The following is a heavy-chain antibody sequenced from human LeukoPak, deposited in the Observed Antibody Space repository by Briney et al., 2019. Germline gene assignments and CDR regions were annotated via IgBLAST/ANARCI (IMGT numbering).Heavy chain of an antibody. D-gene: IGHD5-24*01. CDR1: GFTFSSYS. J-gene: IGHJ4*02. CDR3: ARERDEGFDY. V-gene: IGHV3-21*01. CDR2: ISSSSGYI. Sequence: PGGSLRLSCAASGFTFSSYSMNWVRQAPGKGLEWVSSISSSSGYIYYADSVKGRFTISRDNAKNSLYLQMNSLKAEDTAVYYCARERDEGFDYWGQGTLVTVSS.